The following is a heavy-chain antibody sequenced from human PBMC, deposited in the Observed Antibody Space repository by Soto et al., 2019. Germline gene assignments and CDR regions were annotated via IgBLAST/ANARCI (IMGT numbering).Heavy chain of an antibody. V-gene: IGHV3-48*01. J-gene: IGHJ5*02. D-gene: IGHD4-17*01. CDR2: ISSSSSTI. CDR3: AREADYVNWFDP. Sequence: EVQLVESGGGLVQPGGSLRLSCAASGFTFSSYSMNWVRQAPGKGLEWVSYISSSSSTIYYADSVKGRFTISRDNAKNSRYLQMNSLRVEDTAVYYCAREADYVNWFDPWGQGTLVTVSS. CDR1: GFTFSSYS.